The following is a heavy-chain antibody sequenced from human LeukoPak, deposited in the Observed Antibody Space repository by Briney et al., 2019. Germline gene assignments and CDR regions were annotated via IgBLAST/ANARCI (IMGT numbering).Heavy chain of an antibody. Sequence: GGSLRLSCVASGFTFSSYAMNWVRQAPGKGLEWVADINQDGSQKYYRDSVKGRFTISRDNAKNSLYLEMNSLSAEDTAVYYCARDRGWLQSDYWGQGALVTVSS. CDR2: INQDGSQK. V-gene: IGHV3-7*03. D-gene: IGHD5-24*01. J-gene: IGHJ4*02. CDR3: ARDRGWLQSDY. CDR1: GFTFSSYA.